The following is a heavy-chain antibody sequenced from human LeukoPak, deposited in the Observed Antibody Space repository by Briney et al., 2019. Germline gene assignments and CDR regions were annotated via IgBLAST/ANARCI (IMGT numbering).Heavy chain of an antibody. D-gene: IGHD3-10*01. CDR1: GYTFTSYD. Sequence: GASVKVSCKASGYTFTSYDINWVRQATGQGLEWMGWMNPNSGNTGYAQKFQGRVTMTRNTSISTAYMELSSLRSEDTAVYYCARGRFGELGSESYYFDYWGQGTLVTVSS. CDR3: ARGRFGELGSESYYFDY. J-gene: IGHJ4*02. V-gene: IGHV1-8*01. CDR2: MNPNSGNT.